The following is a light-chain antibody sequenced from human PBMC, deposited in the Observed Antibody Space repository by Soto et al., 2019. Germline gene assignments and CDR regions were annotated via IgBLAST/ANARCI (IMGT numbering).Light chain of an antibody. J-gene: IGKJ4*01. V-gene: IGKV3-20*01. CDR1: QSLSTSY. CDR3: QNYGSSSLT. Sequence: IVFTQPPATLSLAPGERATRSGRASQSLSTSYLAWYQQKPGQAPRLLTYGTSSRASGIPDRFSGSGSGTDFTLTISRLEPEDFAVYYCQNYGSSSLTFGGGTKVDI. CDR2: GTS.